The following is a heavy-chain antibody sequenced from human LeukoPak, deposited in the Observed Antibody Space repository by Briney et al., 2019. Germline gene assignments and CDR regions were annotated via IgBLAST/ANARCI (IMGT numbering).Heavy chain of an antibody. D-gene: IGHD2-15*01. CDR1: GYTFTSYA. CDR2: INAGNGNT. Sequence: ASVNVSCKACGYTFTSYAMHWVRQAPGQRLEWMGWINAGNGNTKYSQKFQGRVTITRDTSASTAYMERSSLRSEDTAVYYCARGPQGLGYFDYWGQGTLVTVSS. V-gene: IGHV1-3*01. CDR3: ARGPQGLGYFDY. J-gene: IGHJ4*02.